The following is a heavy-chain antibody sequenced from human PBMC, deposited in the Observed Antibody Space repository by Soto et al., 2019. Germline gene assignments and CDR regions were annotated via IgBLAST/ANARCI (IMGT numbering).Heavy chain of an antibody. D-gene: IGHD6-19*01. Sequence: EVQLLESGGGLVQPGGSLRLSCAASGFTFSSYAMSWVRQAPGKGLEWVSAISGSGGSTYYADSVKGRFTISRDNSKNPLYLQMNSLRAQDTAVYYCAKHPPQWLALDYWGQGTLVTVSS. CDR2: ISGSGGST. CDR1: GFTFSSYA. V-gene: IGHV3-23*01. CDR3: AKHPPQWLALDY. J-gene: IGHJ4*02.